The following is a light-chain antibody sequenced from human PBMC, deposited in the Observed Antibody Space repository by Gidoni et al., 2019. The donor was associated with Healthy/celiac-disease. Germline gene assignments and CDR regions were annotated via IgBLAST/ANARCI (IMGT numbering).Light chain of an antibody. CDR2: DAS. CDR1: QDISNY. J-gene: IGKJ4*01. V-gene: IGKV1-33*01. CDR3: QQYDNLPLT. Sequence: IQFTQSPSSLSASLGARVTITCQASQDISNYLNWYQQKPGKAPKLLIYDASNLETGVPSRFSGSGSGTDFTFTISSLQPEDIATYYCQQYDNLPLTFGGGTKVEIK.